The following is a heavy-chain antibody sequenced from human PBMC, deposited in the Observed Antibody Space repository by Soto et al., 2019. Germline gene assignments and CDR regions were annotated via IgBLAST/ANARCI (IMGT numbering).Heavy chain of an antibody. V-gene: IGHV1-18*01. CDR3: AREMWTRSGPQNVFDY. J-gene: IGHJ4*02. D-gene: IGHD6-25*01. Sequence: QVPLVQSEGEVKQPGASVKVSCKASGYTFTTYGLYWVRQVPGQGLEWMGYISPASGVTTYAQSLQGRVTMTTDTATGTVYMELRSLRSDDTAIYYCAREMWTRSGPQNVFDYWGQGALVTVSS. CDR1: GYTFTTYG. CDR2: ISPASGVT.